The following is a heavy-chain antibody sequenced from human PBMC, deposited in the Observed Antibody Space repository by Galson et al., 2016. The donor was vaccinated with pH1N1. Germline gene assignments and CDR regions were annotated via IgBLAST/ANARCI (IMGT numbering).Heavy chain of an antibody. Sequence: SLRLSCAASGFPFSSYAMHWVRQAPGKGLARVAVVSYDGKNKYLADSVKGRFTISRDNSKNTVYLQMNSLGPDDTAVYYCARVFEEYFLYGMDVWGQGTTVTVSS. CDR2: VSYDGKNK. CDR1: GFPFSSYA. CDR3: ARVFEEYFLYGMDV. J-gene: IGHJ6*02. V-gene: IGHV3-30*04. D-gene: IGHD2/OR15-2a*01.